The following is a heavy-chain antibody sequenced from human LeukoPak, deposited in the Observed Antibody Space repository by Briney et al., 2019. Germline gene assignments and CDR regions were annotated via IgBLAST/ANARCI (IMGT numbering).Heavy chain of an antibody. CDR2: ISTSGIYI. V-gene: IGHV3-21*01. D-gene: IGHD3-16*01. Sequence: GGSLRLSCAASGFTFSSYNMNWVRQAPGKGLEWVSSISTSGIYIYYADSLKGRFTISRDNAKNSLYLQMNSLRAEDTAVYYCARTALFGGRLTTPGLDYWGQGTLVTVSS. CDR3: ARTALFGGRLTTPGLDY. J-gene: IGHJ4*02. CDR1: GFTFSSYN.